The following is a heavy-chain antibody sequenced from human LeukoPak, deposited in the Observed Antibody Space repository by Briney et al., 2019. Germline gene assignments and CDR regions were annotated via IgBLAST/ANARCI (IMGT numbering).Heavy chain of an antibody. CDR3: ARDAVAVAGVDAFDI. Sequence: GGSLRLSCAASGFTFSNYWMHWVRQAPGKGLVWVSRINSDGSSTSYADSVKGRFTISRDNAKNSLYLQMNSLRAEDTAVYYCARDAVAVAGVDAFDIWGQGTMVTVSS. J-gene: IGHJ3*02. CDR2: INSDGSST. CDR1: GFTFSNYW. V-gene: IGHV3-74*01. D-gene: IGHD6-19*01.